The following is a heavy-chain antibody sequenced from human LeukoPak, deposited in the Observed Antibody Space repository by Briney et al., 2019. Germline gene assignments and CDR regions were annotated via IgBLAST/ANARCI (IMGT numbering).Heavy chain of an antibody. CDR3: ATARNFRFEY. CDR2: MNGEGTTI. Sequence: PGGSLRLSCATSGLTFGTAWMHWVRQAPGKGLMWVSRMNGEGTTIDYADSVKGRFPVSRDYAKNTLFLQMNNLRTEDTALYFCATARNFRFEYWGQGSLVIVSA. J-gene: IGHJ4*02. V-gene: IGHV3-74*01. CDR1: GLTFGTAW. D-gene: IGHD1-7*01.